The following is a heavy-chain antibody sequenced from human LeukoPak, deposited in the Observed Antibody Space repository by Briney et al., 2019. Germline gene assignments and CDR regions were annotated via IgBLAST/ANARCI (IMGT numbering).Heavy chain of an antibody. CDR1: GGTFSSYA. Sequence: SVKVSCKASGGTFSSYAISWVRQAPGQGLEWMERIIPILGIANYAQKFQGRVTITADKSTSTAYMELSSLRSEDTAVYYCAFGYCSSTSCYGDLLDVWGQGTTVTVSS. CDR3: AFGYCSSTSCYGDLLDV. CDR2: IIPILGIA. V-gene: IGHV1-69*04. D-gene: IGHD2-2*03. J-gene: IGHJ6*02.